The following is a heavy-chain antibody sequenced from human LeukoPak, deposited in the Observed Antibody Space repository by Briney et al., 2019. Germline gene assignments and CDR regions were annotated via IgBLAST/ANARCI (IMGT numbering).Heavy chain of an antibody. V-gene: IGHV3-7*01. J-gene: IGHJ5*02. CDR1: GFTCSSSW. Sequence: PGGSLRLSCAVSGFTCSSSWMTWVRQAQGKGLEWVATVDEDGTAKFYVDSVKGRFTIFRDNTRSSLDLQMNSLTVEDTAMYYCEAPATAWGQGTLVTVSS. CDR2: VDEDGTAK. CDR3: EAPATA.